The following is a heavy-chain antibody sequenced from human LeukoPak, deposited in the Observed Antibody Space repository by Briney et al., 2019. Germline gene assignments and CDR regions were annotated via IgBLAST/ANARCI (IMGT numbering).Heavy chain of an antibody. CDR1: GGSISSYY. J-gene: IGHJ4*02. CDR2: IYYSGST. V-gene: IGHV4-59*08. CDR3: ARHPSVAGTKGGFDH. Sequence: SETLSLTCTVSGGSISSYYWSWIRQPPGKGLEWIGYIYYSGSTNYNPSLKSRVTISVDTSKNQSSLKLSSVTAADTAVYYCARHPSVAGTKGGFDHWGQGTLVTVSS. D-gene: IGHD6-19*01.